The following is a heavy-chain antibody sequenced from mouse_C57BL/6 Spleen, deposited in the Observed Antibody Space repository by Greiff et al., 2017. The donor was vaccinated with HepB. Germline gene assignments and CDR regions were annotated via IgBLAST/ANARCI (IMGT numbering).Heavy chain of an antibody. CDR1: GYAFSSSW. J-gene: IGHJ2*01. CDR3: AREGSITTVVALDY. Sequence: VQLQQSGPELVKPGASVKISCKASGYAFSSSWMNWVKQRPGKGLEWIGRIYPGDGDTNYNGKFKGKATLTADKSSSTAYMQLSSLTSEDSAVYFCAREGSITTVVALDYWGQGTTLTVSS. V-gene: IGHV1-82*01. D-gene: IGHD1-1*01. CDR2: IYPGDGDT.